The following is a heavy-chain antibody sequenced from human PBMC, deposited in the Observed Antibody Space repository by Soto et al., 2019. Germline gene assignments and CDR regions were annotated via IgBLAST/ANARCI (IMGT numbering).Heavy chain of an antibody. J-gene: IGHJ5*01. CDR2: IYDSGST. CDR3: AREFFGAGNWFDH. CDR1: GGSISSYY. D-gene: IGHD3-16*01. Sequence: QVQLQESVPGLVKPSETLSLTCTVSGGSISSYYFHWIRPPPRKGLEWIGYIYDSGSTNYNPAVKIQLTISVDTSKNQLSLKLRSVTAADMAVYYCAREFFGAGNWFDHWGQGTLVTVSP. V-gene: IGHV4-59*01.